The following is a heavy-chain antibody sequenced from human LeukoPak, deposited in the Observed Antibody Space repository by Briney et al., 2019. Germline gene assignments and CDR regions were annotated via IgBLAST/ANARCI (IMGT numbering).Heavy chain of an antibody. CDR2: ISGSGGST. CDR1: GFTFSSYG. J-gene: IGHJ4*02. D-gene: IGHD4-23*01. V-gene: IGHV3-23*01. CDR3: AKDLGIYYGGDY. Sequence: GGTLRLSCAASGFTFSSYGMSWVRQAPGKGLEWVSAISGSGGSTYYADSVKGRFTISRDNSKNTLYLQMNSLRAEDTAVYYCAKDLGIYYGGDYWGQGTLVTVSS.